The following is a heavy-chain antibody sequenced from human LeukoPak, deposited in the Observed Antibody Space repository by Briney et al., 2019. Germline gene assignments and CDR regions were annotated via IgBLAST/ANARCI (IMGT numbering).Heavy chain of an antibody. V-gene: IGHV1-24*01. J-gene: IGHJ5*02. D-gene: IGHD6-6*01. CDR3: ATEIIAARGGWFDP. CDR2: FDPEDGET. Sequence: PGASVKVSCKVSGYNLTELSMHWVRQAPGKGLEWMGGFDPEDGETIYAQKFQGRVTMTEDTSTDTAYMELSSLRSEDTAVYYCATEIIAARGGWFDPWGQGTLVTVSS. CDR1: GYNLTELS.